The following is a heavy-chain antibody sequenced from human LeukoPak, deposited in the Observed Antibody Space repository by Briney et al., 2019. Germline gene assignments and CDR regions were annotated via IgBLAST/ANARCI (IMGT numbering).Heavy chain of an antibody. V-gene: IGHV3-23*01. Sequence: GGSLRLSCAASGFTFSSSGMSWVRQTADKGLEWVSSIHASGGRAYYADSVKGRFTVSRDNSKNTLYLQMNSLRVEDTAIYYCAKDLRDGDNYGFLDHWGQGTLVTVSP. CDR3: AKDLRDGDNYGFLDH. D-gene: IGHD5-24*01. J-gene: IGHJ4*02. CDR1: GFTFSSSG. CDR2: IHASGGRA.